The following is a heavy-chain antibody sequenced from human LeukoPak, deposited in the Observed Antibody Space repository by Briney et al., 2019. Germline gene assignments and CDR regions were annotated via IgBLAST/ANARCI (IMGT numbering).Heavy chain of an antibody. D-gene: IGHD3-9*01. CDR1: GFTFSSYS. CDR3: ARADGYFDSGVDY. J-gene: IGHJ4*02. V-gene: IGHV3-48*01. Sequence: KPGGSLRLSCAASGFTFSSYSMNWVRQAPGKGLEWVSYISSSSSTIYYADSVKGRFTISRDNAKNSLYLQMNSLRAEDTAVYYCARADGYFDSGVDYWGQGTLVTVSS. CDR2: ISSSSSTI.